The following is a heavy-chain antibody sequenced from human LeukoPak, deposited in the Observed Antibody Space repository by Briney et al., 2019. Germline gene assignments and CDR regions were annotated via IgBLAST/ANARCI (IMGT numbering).Heavy chain of an antibody. CDR2: ISGSGGST. CDR3: AKGQTGEGYFDY. Sequence: PGGSLRHSCAASGFTFSSYAMSWVRQAPGKGLEWVSAISGSGGSTYYADSVKGRFTISRDNSKNTLYLQMNSLRAEDTAVYYCAKGQTGEGYFDYWGQGTLVTVSS. V-gene: IGHV3-23*01. CDR1: GFTFSSYA. D-gene: IGHD7-27*01. J-gene: IGHJ4*02.